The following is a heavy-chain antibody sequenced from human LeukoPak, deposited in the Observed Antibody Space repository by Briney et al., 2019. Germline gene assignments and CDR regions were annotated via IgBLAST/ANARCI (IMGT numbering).Heavy chain of an antibody. V-gene: IGHV1-46*01. D-gene: IGHD3-16*01. CDR3: ARAEGGLFDP. CDR2: INHSGGST. Sequence: ASVKVSCKASGYTITGYYMHWMRQAPGQGLEWMGIINHSGGSTSNPQKFQGRVTMTRDTSTSTVYLELSSLRSEDTAVYYCARAEGGLFDPWGQGTLVTVSS. CDR1: GYTITGYY. J-gene: IGHJ5*02.